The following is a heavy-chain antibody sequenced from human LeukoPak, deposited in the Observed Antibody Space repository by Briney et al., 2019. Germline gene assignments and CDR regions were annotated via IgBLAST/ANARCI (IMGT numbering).Heavy chain of an antibody. J-gene: IGHJ6*02. CDR1: GFTFSSYS. Sequence: PGGSLRLSCAASGFTFSSYSMNWVRQAPGKGLEWVSCISSSSTYIYYADSVKGRFTISRDNAKNSLYLQMNNLRAEDTAVYYCARARISAANTGSYYYYGMDVWGQGTTVTVSS. D-gene: IGHD6-13*01. CDR3: ARARISAANTGSYYYYGMDV. CDR2: ISSSSTYI. V-gene: IGHV3-21*01.